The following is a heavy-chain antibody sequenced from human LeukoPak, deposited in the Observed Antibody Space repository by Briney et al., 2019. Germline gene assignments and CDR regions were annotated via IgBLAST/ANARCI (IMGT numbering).Heavy chain of an antibody. CDR3: ARDKNNVQQLVLHDSWYFDL. D-gene: IGHD6-13*01. V-gene: IGHV4-59*01. CDR1: GDSIRSYY. CDR2: IYYSGST. J-gene: IGHJ2*01. Sequence: PSETLSLTCTVSGDSIRSYYWSWIRQPPGKGLEWIGYIYYSGSTNYNPSLKSRVTISIDTSKNQFSLKLNSVTAADTAVYYCARDKNNVQQLVLHDSWYFDLWGRGTLVTVSS.